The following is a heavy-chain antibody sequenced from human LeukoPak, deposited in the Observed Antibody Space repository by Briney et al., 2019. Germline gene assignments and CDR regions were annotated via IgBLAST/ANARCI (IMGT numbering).Heavy chain of an antibody. V-gene: IGHV3-74*01. CDR3: ARASGNNYGRFDP. Sequence: GGSLRLSCAASGFTFTDYWMHWVRQAPGKGLVWVSRVSIDGSSRSYADSVKGRFTISRDNAKNTLYLQMNSLRVEDTAVYYCARASGNNYGRFDPWGQGTLVTVSS. D-gene: IGHD5-18*01. CDR2: VSIDGSSR. J-gene: IGHJ5*02. CDR1: GFTFTDYW.